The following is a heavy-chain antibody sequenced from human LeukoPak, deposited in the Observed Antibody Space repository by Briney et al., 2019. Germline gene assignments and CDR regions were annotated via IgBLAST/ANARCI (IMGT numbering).Heavy chain of an antibody. V-gene: IGHV3-7*01. D-gene: IGHD5-24*01. J-gene: IGHJ4*02. CDR3: AVDRRFKIFDY. CDR2: IKPDGSED. CDR1: GLAFSNFW. Sequence: GGSLRLSCATSGLAFSNFWMYWVRQAPGKGLEWEASIKPDGSEDFYADSVKGRFNISRDNAKNSLFLQMTNLKAEDTAVYYCAVDRRFKIFDYWGQGTLVTVSS.